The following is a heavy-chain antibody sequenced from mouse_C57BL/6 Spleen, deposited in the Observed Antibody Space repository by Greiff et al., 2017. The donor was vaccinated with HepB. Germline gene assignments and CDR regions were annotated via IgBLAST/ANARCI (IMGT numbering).Heavy chain of an antibody. J-gene: IGHJ2*01. CDR2: IDPENGDT. D-gene: IGHD2-3*01. CDR3: TPDGYYVGY. V-gene: IGHV14-4*01. Sequence: EVQLQQSGAELVRPGASVKMSCTASGFNINDDYMHWVKQRPEQGLEWIGWIDPENGDTEYASKFQGKATITADTSSNTAYLQLSSLTSEDTAVYYCTPDGYYVGYWGQGTTLTVSS. CDR1: GFNINDDY.